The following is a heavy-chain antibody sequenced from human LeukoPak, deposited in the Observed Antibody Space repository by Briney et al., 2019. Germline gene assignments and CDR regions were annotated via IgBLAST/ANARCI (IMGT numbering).Heavy chain of an antibody. CDR1: GFTFSDYY. J-gene: IGHJ6*03. CDR3: ARDGVLRYFDSYYYYYMDV. Sequence: GGSLRLSCAASGFTFSDYYMTWIRQAPGKGLEWVSYISTTGTTMYYADSVKGRFTISRDNAKNSLYLQMNSLGAEDTAVYYCARDGVLRYFDSYYYYYMDVWGKGTTVTISS. D-gene: IGHD3-9*01. CDR2: ISTTGTTM. V-gene: IGHV3-11*01.